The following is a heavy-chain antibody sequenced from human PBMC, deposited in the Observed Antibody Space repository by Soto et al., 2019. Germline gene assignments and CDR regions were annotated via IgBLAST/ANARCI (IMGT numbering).Heavy chain of an antibody. Sequence: GGSLRRSCSASGFTFSDENMSWVRQVPGKGLEWVSGISGGGSYIFYADSVQGRFSISRDNPKNSLFLEMNSLRVEDTAVYYCARDSDRHSNSCFFPPHVWGQGTTVTVYS. CDR1: GFTFSDEN. V-gene: IGHV3-21*06. D-gene: IGHD4-4*01. CDR2: ISGGGSYI. CDR3: ARDSDRHSNSCFFPPHV. J-gene: IGHJ6*02.